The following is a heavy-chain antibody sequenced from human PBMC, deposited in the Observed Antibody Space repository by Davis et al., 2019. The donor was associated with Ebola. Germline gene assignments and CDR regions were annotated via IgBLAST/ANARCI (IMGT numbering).Heavy chain of an antibody. J-gene: IGHJ3*01. CDR2: IKSKTNGGTT. V-gene: IGHV3-15*01. D-gene: IGHD2/OR15-2a*01. Sequence: PGGSLRLSCAVSGFTFTNVWMTWVRQTPGRGLEWVGRIKSKTNGGTTDFAASVKGRFTISRDDSKNTVDLQMNSLKTEDTAVYYCTTHYCTSTIDCHFDDAFDLWGQGTMVTVSS. CDR1: GFTFTNVW. CDR3: TTHYCTSTIDCHFDDAFDL.